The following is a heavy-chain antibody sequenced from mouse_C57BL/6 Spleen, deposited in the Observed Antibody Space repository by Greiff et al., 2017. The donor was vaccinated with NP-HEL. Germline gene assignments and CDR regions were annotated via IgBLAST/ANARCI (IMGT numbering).Heavy chain of an antibody. CDR1: GFTFSSYT. V-gene: IGHV5-9*01. CDR2: ISGGGGNT. Sequence: EVKLVESGGGLVKPGGSLKLSCAASGFTFSSYTMSWVRQTPEQRLEWVATISGGGGNTYYPDSVKGRFTISRDNAKNTLYLQMSSRRSEDTALYYCARQEGGYYWFAYWGQGTLVTVSA. J-gene: IGHJ3*01. D-gene: IGHD2-3*01. CDR3: ARQEGGYYWFAY.